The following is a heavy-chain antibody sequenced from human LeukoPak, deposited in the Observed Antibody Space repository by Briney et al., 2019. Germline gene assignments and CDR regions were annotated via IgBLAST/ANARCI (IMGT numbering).Heavy chain of an antibody. CDR2: IKQDGSEK. J-gene: IGHJ4*01. V-gene: IGHV3-7*01. CDR3: ARGGDYDILTGHIDY. D-gene: IGHD3-9*01. Sequence: GGSLRLSCAASGFTFSSYWMSWVRQAPGKGLEWVANIKQDGSEKYYVDSVKGRFTISRDNAKHSLYLQMNSLRAEDTAVYYCARGGDYDILTGHIDYWGQGTLVTVSS. CDR1: GFTFSSYW.